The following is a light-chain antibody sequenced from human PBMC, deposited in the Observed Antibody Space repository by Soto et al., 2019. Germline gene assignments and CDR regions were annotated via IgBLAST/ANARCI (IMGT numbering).Light chain of an antibody. J-gene: IGKJ1*01. CDR2: GAS. Sequence: IVLSQSPGTLSLSPGERATLSCRASQSISSSYLAWYQQKPGQAPRLLIYGASSRATGIPDRFSGSGSGTDFTLTISRLEPEDFAVYYCQQYNNWPPWTFGQGTRVDI. CDR1: QSISSSY. V-gene: IGKV3-20*01. CDR3: QQYNNWPPWT.